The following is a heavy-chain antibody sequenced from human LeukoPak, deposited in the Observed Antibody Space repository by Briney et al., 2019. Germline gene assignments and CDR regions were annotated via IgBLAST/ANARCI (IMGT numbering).Heavy chain of an antibody. D-gene: IGHD6-13*01. J-gene: IGHJ4*02. V-gene: IGHV3-21*04. CDR2: ISSNSKYI. CDR3: ARVGAQEVSSWYNY. Sequence: GGSLRLSCAASGFTFSSYSMNWVRQAPGKGLEWVSSISSNSKYIYYADSVKGRFTISRDNAKNSLYLQMNSLRAEDTAVYYCARVGAQEVSSWYNYWGQGTLVTVSS. CDR1: GFTFSSYS.